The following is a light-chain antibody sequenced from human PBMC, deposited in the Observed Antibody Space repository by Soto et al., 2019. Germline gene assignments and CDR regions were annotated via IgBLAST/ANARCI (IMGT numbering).Light chain of an antibody. V-gene: IGLV1-40*01. CDR1: SSNIGAGYE. Sequence: QLVLTQPPSVSEAPGQRVTISCTGRSSNIGAGYEAHWYQQVPGTAPKLLIYENNNRPSGVPDRFSGSKSGTSASLAITGLQAEDEAEYYCQSYDSSLSGYVFGTGTKVTVL. J-gene: IGLJ1*01. CDR3: QSYDSSLSGYV. CDR2: ENN.